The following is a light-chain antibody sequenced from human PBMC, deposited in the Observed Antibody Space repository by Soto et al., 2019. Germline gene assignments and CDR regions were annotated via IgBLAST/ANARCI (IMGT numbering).Light chain of an antibody. CDR1: QSISKF. CDR2: AAS. V-gene: IGKV1-39*01. J-gene: IGKJ5*01. CDR3: QQNYNTPIT. Sequence: DFELRQSPSSLSAFVGDGVSISCRASQSISKFLSWYQQRPGTAPKLLIYAASSLESGVPSRFSGSGSGTDFTLTISSLQPEDFATYYCQQNYNTPITFGQGTRLEIK.